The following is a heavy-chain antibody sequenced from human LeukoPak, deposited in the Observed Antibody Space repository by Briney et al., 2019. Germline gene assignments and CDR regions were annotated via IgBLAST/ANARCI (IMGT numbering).Heavy chain of an antibody. V-gene: IGHV3-15*01. J-gene: IGHJ4*02. CDR3: TTEPHPLHDSSGYY. CDR1: RFAFSNAW. Sequence: GGSLSLSCAASRFAFSNAWMSWVRQAPGKGLEWVGRIKSKTDGGTTYYAAPVKGRFTISRDDSKNTLYLQMNSLKTEDTAVYYCTTEPHPLHDSSGYYWGQGTLVTVSS. CDR2: IKSKTDGGTT. D-gene: IGHD3-22*01.